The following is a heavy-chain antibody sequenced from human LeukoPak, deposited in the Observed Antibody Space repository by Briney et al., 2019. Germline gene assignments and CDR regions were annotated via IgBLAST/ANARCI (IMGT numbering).Heavy chain of an antibody. D-gene: IGHD6-13*01. J-gene: IGHJ1*01. V-gene: IGHV3-21*01. Sequence: GGSLRLSCAASGFTFSSYSMNWVRQAPGKGLEWVSSISSSSSYIYYADSVKGRFTISRDNAKNSLYLQMNSLRAEDTAVYYCARDRAAAVQEYFQHWGQGTLVTVSS. CDR3: ARDRAAAVQEYFQH. CDR2: ISSSSSYI. CDR1: GFTFSSYS.